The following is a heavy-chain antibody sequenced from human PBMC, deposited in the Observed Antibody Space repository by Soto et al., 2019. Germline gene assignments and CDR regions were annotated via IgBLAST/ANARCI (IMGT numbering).Heavy chain of an antibody. CDR1: GFTFDDYA. D-gene: IGHD3-22*01. CDR2: ISWNSGSI. Sequence: GGSLRLSCAASGFTFDDYAMHWVRQAPGKGLEWVSGISWNSGSIGYADSVKGRFTISRDNAKNSLYLQMNSLRAEDTALYYCAKGLSSGYYLNAVFDYWGQGTLVTVSS. CDR3: AKGLSSGYYLNAVFDY. J-gene: IGHJ4*02. V-gene: IGHV3-9*01.